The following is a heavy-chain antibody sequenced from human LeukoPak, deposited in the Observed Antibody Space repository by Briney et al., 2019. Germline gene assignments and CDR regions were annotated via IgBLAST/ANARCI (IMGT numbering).Heavy chain of an antibody. V-gene: IGHV1-69*02. Sequence: RPSVRVSCKSSGGTFSSYTISGVRQAPGQGLEWMGRIITILGIANYAQKFQGRVTITADKSTSTAYMERSSLRSEDTAVYYCARLADNWNDDFDYWGQGTLVTVSS. CDR2: IITILGIA. D-gene: IGHD1-20*01. CDR1: GGTFSSYT. CDR3: ARLADNWNDDFDY. J-gene: IGHJ4*02.